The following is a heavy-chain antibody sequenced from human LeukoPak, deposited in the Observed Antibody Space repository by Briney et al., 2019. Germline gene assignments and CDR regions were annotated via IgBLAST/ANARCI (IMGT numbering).Heavy chain of an antibody. V-gene: IGHV3-73*01. CDR1: GFTFSGSA. D-gene: IGHD4-11*01. Sequence: PGGSLRLSCAASGFTFSGSAMHWVRQASGKGLEWVGRIRSKANSYATAYAASVKGRFTISRDDSKNTAYLQMNSLKTEDTAVYYCTRSFTVRTSLDYWGQGTLATVSS. CDR3: TRSFTVRTSLDY. CDR2: IRSKANSYAT. J-gene: IGHJ4*02.